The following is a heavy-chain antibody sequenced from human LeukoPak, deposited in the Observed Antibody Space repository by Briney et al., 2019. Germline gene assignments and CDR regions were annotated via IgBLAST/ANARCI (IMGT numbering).Heavy chain of an antibody. Sequence: GGSLRLSCAASGFTFSDYYMSWIRQAPGKGLEWVSYISSSGSTIYYADSVKGRFTISRDNAKNSLYLQMNSLRAEDTAVYYCARDSGSYSLDYNWFDPWGQGTLVTVS. D-gene: IGHD1-26*01. CDR3: ARDSGSYSLDYNWFDP. V-gene: IGHV3-11*01. CDR1: GFTFSDYY. CDR2: ISSSGSTI. J-gene: IGHJ5*02.